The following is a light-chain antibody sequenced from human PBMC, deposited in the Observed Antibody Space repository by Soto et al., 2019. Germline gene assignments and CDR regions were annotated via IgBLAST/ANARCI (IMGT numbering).Light chain of an antibody. V-gene: IGKV1-5*03. Sequence: DIQMTQSPSTLSASVGDTVTITCRASESIDNWLAWYQQKPGKAPKLLIYKASSLESGVPSRFSGSGSGTEFTLTISSLQPDDFATYYCQHYNSYSEAFGQGTQVDIK. CDR1: ESIDNW. J-gene: IGKJ1*01. CDR3: QHYNSYSEA. CDR2: KAS.